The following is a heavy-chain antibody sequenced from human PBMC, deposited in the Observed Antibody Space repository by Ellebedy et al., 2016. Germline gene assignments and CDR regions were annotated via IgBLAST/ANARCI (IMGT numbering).Heavy chain of an antibody. J-gene: IGHJ6*03. V-gene: IGHV3-33*01. Sequence: GESLKISXAASGFTFSSYGMHWVRQAPGKGLEWVAVIWYDGSNKYYADSVKGRFTISRDNSKNTLYLQMNSLRAEDTAVYYCARPGGYCSSTSCAANYYYYYMDVWGKGTTVTVSS. CDR3: ARPGGYCSSTSCAANYYYYYMDV. CDR1: GFTFSSYG. D-gene: IGHD2-2*01. CDR2: IWYDGSNK.